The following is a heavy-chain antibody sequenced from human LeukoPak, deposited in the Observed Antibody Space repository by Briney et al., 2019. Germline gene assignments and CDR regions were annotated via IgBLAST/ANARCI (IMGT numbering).Heavy chain of an antibody. J-gene: IGHJ4*02. CDR2: IYGGNGNT. D-gene: IGHD1-26*01. CDR1: GYTFTSYA. CDR3: ARGGGSSDY. V-gene: IGHV1-3*01. Sequence: GASVKVSCKASGYTFTSYAMHWVRQAPGQRLEWMGWIYGGNGNTKYSQKFQGRVSITRDTSASTVYMELSSLGSEDTAVYYCARGGGSSDYWGQGTLVTVSS.